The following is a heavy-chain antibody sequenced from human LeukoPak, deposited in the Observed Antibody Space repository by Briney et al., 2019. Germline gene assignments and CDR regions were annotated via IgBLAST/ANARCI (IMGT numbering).Heavy chain of an antibody. CDR3: ARDPAPGIAAPIGCDP. J-gene: IGHJ5*02. CDR2: INPNSGGT. CDR1: GYTFTGYY. Sequence: ASVKVSCQASGYTFTGYYMHWVRQAPGQGLEWMGWINPNSGGTNYAQKFQGRVTMTRDTSISTAYMELSRLRSDDTAVYYCARDPAPGIAAPIGCDPWGQGTLVTVSS. D-gene: IGHD6-13*01. V-gene: IGHV1-2*02.